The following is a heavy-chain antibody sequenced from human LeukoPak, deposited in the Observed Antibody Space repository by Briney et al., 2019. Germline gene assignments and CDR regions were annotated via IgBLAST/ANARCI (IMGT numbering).Heavy chain of an antibody. CDR3: ATPSPPGIAVAGTAGFFDY. CDR2: IIPIFGTA. J-gene: IGHJ4*02. CDR1: GGTFSSYA. Sequence: SVKVSCKASGGTFSSYAISWVRQAPGQGLEWMGGIIPIFGTANYAQKFQGRVTITTDESTSTAYMELSSLRSEDTAVYYCATPSPPGIAVAGTAGFFDYWGQRTLVTVSS. D-gene: IGHD6-19*01. V-gene: IGHV1-69*05.